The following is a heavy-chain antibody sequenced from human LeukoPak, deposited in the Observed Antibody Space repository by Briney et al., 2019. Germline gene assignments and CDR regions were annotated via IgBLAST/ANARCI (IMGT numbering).Heavy chain of an antibody. V-gene: IGHV3-66*01. J-gene: IGHJ4*02. CDR3: ARDSRDSSGWSFDY. CDR1: GFTASSNY. CDR2: IYSGGST. Sequence: GGSLRLSCAASGFTASSNYMSWVRQAPGKGLEWVSVIYSGGSTYYADSVKGRFTISRGNSKNTLYLQMNSLRAEDTAVYYCARDSRDSSGWSFDYWGQGTLVTVSS. D-gene: IGHD6-19*01.